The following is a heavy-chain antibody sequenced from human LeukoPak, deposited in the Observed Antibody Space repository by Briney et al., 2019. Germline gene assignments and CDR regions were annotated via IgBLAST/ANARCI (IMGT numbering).Heavy chain of an antibody. Sequence: GGSLRLSCAASGFTFSSYSMNWVRQAPGKGLEWVSSISSSSSYIYYADSVKGRFTISRDNAKNSLYLQMNSPRAEDTAVYYCARDTSATVAIDYWGQGTLVTVSS. D-gene: IGHD4-23*01. V-gene: IGHV3-21*01. CDR2: ISSSSSYI. J-gene: IGHJ4*02. CDR3: ARDTSATVAIDY. CDR1: GFTFSSYS.